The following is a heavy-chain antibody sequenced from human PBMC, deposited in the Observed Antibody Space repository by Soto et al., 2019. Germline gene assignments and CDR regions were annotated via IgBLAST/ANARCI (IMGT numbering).Heavy chain of an antibody. CDR2: IYSGGST. Sequence: PGGSLRLSCTASGFTFGDYAMSWVRQAPGKGLEWVSVIYSGGSTYYADSVKGRFTISRDNSKNTLYLQMNSLRAEDTAVYYCASGLGYYDSSGYYYHYYGMDVWGQGTTVTVSS. CDR1: GFTFGDYA. CDR3: ASGLGYYDSSGYYYHYYGMDV. D-gene: IGHD3-22*01. V-gene: IGHV3-53*01. J-gene: IGHJ6*02.